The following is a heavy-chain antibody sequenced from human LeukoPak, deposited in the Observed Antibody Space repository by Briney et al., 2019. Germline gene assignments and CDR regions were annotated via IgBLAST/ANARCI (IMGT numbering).Heavy chain of an antibody. CDR2: VYYGRSP. Sequence: IPSETLSLTCTVSGDSISRSTYYWAWIRQPPGKGLEWIGSVYYGRSPYFNPSLERRATISVDTSKNHFSLKMSSVTAADTAVYYCARSSGTGTFSYWGQGALVTVSS. CDR1: GDSISRSTYY. J-gene: IGHJ4*02. V-gene: IGHV4-39*02. D-gene: IGHD6-25*01. CDR3: ARSSGTGTFSY.